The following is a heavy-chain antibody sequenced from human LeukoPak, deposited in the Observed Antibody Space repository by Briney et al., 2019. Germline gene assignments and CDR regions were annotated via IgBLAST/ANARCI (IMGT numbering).Heavy chain of an antibody. CDR2: IKGDGIST. J-gene: IGHJ4*02. CDR1: GFDFSSNW. D-gene: IGHD3-3*01. V-gene: IGHV3-74*01. CDR3: AKDHYWSIDY. Sequence: GGSLRLSRAASGFDFSSNWMHWVRPAPGQGLVWVSRIKGDGISTNYADSVKGRFTISRDIAKNTLYLQMNSLRAEDTGVYYCAKDHYWSIDYWGRGTLVTVSS.